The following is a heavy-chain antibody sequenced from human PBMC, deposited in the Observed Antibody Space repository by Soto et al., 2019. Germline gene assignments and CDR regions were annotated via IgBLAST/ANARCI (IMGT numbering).Heavy chain of an antibody. Sequence: PSETPSLTCTVCGGSVCSGGYYWSWIQQHPGKGLEWIGEIYYSGSTYYNPSLKSRVTISVDKSKNQFSLKLSSVTAADTAVYYCAREEQQLILLVSWGQGTLVTVSS. D-gene: IGHD6-13*01. CDR3: AREEQQLILLVS. CDR1: GGSVCSGGYY. CDR2: IYYSGST. V-gene: IGHV4-39*07. J-gene: IGHJ4*02.